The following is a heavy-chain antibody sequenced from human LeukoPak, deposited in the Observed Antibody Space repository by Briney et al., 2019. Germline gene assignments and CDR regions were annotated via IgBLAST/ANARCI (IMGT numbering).Heavy chain of an antibody. CDR2: IFYRGST. D-gene: IGHD2/OR15-2a*01. Sequence: SETLSLTCTVSGGSMSNYYWSWIRQPPGRRLEWIGNIFYRGSTNYDPSFKSRVSLSMDMSKSQFSLKMTSMTAADTAVYYCATFLTGYFDYWGQGELVIVSS. CDR3: ATFLTGYFDY. V-gene: IGHV4-59*08. CDR1: GGSMSNYY. J-gene: IGHJ4*02.